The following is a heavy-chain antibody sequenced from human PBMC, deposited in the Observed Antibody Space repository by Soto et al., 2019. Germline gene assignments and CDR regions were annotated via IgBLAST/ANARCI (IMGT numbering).Heavy chain of an antibody. V-gene: IGHV3-23*01. D-gene: IGHD4-17*01. CDR3: VKDKGSTVSPSEYYYEGMDF. CDR2: ISYSGGGT. Sequence: GGSLRLSCVASGFIFSSYAMHWVRQAPGKGLEWVSGISYSGGGTYYADSVKGRLTISRHNSKNTLYLQMSSLRAEDTAVYYCVKDKGSTVSPSEYYYEGMDFWGQGTTVTVSS. J-gene: IGHJ6*02. CDR1: GFIFSSYA.